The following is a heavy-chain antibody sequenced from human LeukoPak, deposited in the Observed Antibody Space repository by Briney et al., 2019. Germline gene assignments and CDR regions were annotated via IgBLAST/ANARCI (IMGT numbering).Heavy chain of an antibody. J-gene: IGHJ5*02. CDR1: GYTFTGYY. Sequence: GASVKVSCKASGYTFTGYYMHCVRQAPGQGLEWVGWINPKNGGSNYAQKFQGRVTMTRDRSISTAYMELSRLTSHDTAVYYCARASFWQSPINWSAPWGQETLVTVSS. D-gene: IGHD3-3*01. CDR2: INPKNGGS. CDR3: ARASFWQSPINWSAP. V-gene: IGHV1-2*02.